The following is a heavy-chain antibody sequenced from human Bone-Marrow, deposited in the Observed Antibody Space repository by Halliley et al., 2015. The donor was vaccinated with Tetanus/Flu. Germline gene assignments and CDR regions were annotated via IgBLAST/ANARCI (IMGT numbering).Heavy chain of an antibody. Sequence: QLVQSGGGLIQPGESLRLSCEASGFSVRTNYMNWVRQAPGKGLEWVSFINTEGTTHYTDSVQGRFTISRDNSKNTLHLEMNSLRAEDTAFYYCARGHEYGDSGFDFWGQGTLVIVS. V-gene: IGHV3-53*01. CDR3: ARGHEYGDSGFDF. CDR2: INTEGTT. J-gene: IGHJ4*02. CDR1: GFSVRTNY. D-gene: IGHD4-17*01.